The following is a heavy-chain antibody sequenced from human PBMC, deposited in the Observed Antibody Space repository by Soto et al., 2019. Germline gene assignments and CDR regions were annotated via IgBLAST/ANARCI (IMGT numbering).Heavy chain of an antibody. V-gene: IGHV1-3*01. CDR2: INAGNGNT. Sequence: ASVKVSCMASGYTFTNNVINWVRQAPGQGLEWMGWINAGNGNTKYSQKFQGRVTITRDTSASTAYMELSSLRSEDTAVYYCASSYSNYALIDYYYYGMDVWGQGTTVTVSS. D-gene: IGHD4-4*01. CDR3: ASSYSNYALIDYYYYGMDV. CDR1: GYTFTNNV. J-gene: IGHJ6*02.